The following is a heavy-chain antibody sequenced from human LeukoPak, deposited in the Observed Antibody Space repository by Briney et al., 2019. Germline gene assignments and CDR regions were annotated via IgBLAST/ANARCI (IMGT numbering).Heavy chain of an antibody. Sequence: GGSLRLSCAASGFTFSSCSMNWVRQAPGKGLEWVSSISSSSSYIYYADSVKGRFTISRDNAKNSLYLQMNSLRAEDTAVYYCARVKGSSSFHFDYWGQGTLVTVSS. J-gene: IGHJ4*02. CDR3: ARVKGSSSFHFDY. V-gene: IGHV3-21*01. CDR1: GFTFSSCS. CDR2: ISSSSSYI. D-gene: IGHD6-13*01.